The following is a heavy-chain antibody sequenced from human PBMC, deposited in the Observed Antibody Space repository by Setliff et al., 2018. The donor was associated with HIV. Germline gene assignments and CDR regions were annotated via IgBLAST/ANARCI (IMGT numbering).Heavy chain of an antibody. CDR1: GLTVSSTY. CDR2: IYSGGST. J-gene: IGHJ3*02. Sequence: AGGSLRLSCAASGLTVSSTYMNWVRQAPGKGLECVSIIYSGGSTYYADSVKGRFTISRDRSKNTMFLQMNSLRAEDTAVYYCVRVLWPWAFDIWGQGTVVTVSS. CDR3: VRVLWPWAFDI. D-gene: IGHD2-21*01. V-gene: IGHV3-53*01.